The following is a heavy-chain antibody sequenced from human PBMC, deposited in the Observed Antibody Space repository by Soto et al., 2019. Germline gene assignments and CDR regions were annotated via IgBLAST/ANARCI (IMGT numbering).Heavy chain of an antibody. CDR3: AKEFNWNYVPWFDT. V-gene: IGHV3-30*18. CDR1: GFTFSSYG. D-gene: IGHD1-7*01. CDR2: ISYDGSNK. J-gene: IGHJ5*02. Sequence: PGGSLRLSCAASGFTFSSYGMHWVRQAPGKGLEWVAVISYDGSNKYYADSVKGRFTISRDNSKNTLYLQMNSLRAEDTAVYYCAKEFNWNYVPWFDTWGQGTLVTVSS.